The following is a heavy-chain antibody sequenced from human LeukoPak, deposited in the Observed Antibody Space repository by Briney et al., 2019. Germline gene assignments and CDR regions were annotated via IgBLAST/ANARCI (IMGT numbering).Heavy chain of an antibody. Sequence: SETLSLTCAVYGGSFSGYYWSWIRQPPGKGLEWIGEINHSGSTNYNPSLKSRVTMTRDTSTSTVYMELSSLRSEDTAVYYCARGVRVPATITYWFDPWGQGTLVTVSS. CDR2: INHSGST. CDR3: ARGVRVPATITYWFDP. D-gene: IGHD2-2*02. V-gene: IGHV4-34*01. CDR1: GGSFSGYY. J-gene: IGHJ5*02.